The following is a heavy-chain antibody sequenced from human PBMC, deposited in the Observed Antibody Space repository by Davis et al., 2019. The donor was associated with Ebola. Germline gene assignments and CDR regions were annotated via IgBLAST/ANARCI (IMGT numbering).Heavy chain of an antibody. J-gene: IGHJ6*02. Sequence: SETLSLTCAVYGGSFSGYYWSWIRQPPGKGLEWIGEINHSGSTNYNPSLKSRVTISVDTSKNQFSLKLSSVTAADTAVYYCARVDYYYYGMDVWGQGTTVTVSS. V-gene: IGHV4-34*01. CDR2: INHSGST. CDR1: GGSFSGYY. CDR3: ARVDYYYYGMDV.